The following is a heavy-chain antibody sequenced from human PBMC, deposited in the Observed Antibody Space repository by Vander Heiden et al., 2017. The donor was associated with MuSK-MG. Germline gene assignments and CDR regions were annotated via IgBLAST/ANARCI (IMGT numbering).Heavy chain of an antibody. Sequence: EVQVVESGGGLVEPGGSLRLSCAASGFTFSSYWMTWVRQAPGEGLEWVDNIKQDGSEKYYVDSGKGRFTISRDNPKNSLYLQMNSLRAEDTAVYYCARDPWGGYFDYWGQGTLVTVSS. CDR1: GFTFSSYW. D-gene: IGHD3-16*01. CDR3: ARDPWGGYFDY. CDR2: IKQDGSEK. V-gene: IGHV3-7*01. J-gene: IGHJ4*02.